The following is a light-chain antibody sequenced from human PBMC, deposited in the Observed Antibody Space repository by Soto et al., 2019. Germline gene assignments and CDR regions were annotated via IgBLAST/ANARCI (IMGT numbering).Light chain of an antibody. V-gene: IGKV3-20*01. Sequence: ENVLTQSPGTLYLSPGEGATLSCRASLSINRLHLARYQQKPGQAPRLLIDGESSRATGGPDRFSGSGSGTVFTLTISRLDPEDFAVYYCQQYGTSYTFGQGTKLELK. CDR3: QQYGTSYT. J-gene: IGKJ2*01. CDR1: LSINRLH. CDR2: GES.